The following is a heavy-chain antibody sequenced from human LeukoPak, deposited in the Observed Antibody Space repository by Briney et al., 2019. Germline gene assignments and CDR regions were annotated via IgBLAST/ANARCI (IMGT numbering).Heavy chain of an antibody. CDR2: INPNSGGT. Sequence: ASVKVSCKASGYTFTGYYMHWVRQAPGPGLEWMGWINPNSGGTNYAQKFQGRGTMTRDTSISTAYMELSRLRSEDTAVYYCARGGSHPPPLDYWGQGILVTVSS. D-gene: IGHD1-26*01. V-gene: IGHV1-2*02. CDR3: ARGGSHPPPLDY. J-gene: IGHJ4*02. CDR1: GYTFTGYY.